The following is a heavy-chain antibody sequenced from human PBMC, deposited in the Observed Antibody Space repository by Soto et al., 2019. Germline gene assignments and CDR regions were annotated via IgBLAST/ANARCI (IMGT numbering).Heavy chain of an antibody. J-gene: IGHJ6*02. Sequence: EASVKVSCKASGYTFTSYGISWVRQAPGQGLEWMGWISAYNGNTNYAQKLQGRVTMTTDTSTSTAYMELRSLRSDDTAVYYCARDPDNSSSWYWYYYYGMDVWGQGTTVTVSS. CDR1: GYTFTSYG. V-gene: IGHV1-18*01. D-gene: IGHD6-13*01. CDR3: ARDPDNSSSWYWYYYYGMDV. CDR2: ISAYNGNT.